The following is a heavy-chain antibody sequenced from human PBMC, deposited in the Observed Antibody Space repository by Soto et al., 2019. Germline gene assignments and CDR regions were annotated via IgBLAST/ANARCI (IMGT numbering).Heavy chain of an antibody. CDR1: GFTFSSYG. J-gene: IGHJ6*02. CDR3: ARSEQLVRTYYYYYGMDV. D-gene: IGHD6-6*01. V-gene: IGHV3-33*01. Sequence: QAGGSLRLSCAASGFTFSSYGMHWVRQAPGKGLEWVAVIWYDGSNKYYADSVKGRFTISRDNSKNTLYLQMNSLRAEDTAVYYCARSEQLVRTYYYYYGMDVWGQGTTVTVSS. CDR2: IWYDGSNK.